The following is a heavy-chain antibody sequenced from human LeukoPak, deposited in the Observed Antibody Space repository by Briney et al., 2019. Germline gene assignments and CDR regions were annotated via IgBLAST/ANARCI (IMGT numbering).Heavy chain of an antibody. CDR1: GGSISSHY. Sequence: ETLSLTCTVSGGSISSHYWSWIRQPPGKGLEWVSAISGSGGSTYYADSVKGRFTISRDNSKNTLYLQMNSLRAEDTAVYYCAKEQKLSSGWDSYFDYWGQGTLVTVSS. CDR2: ISGSGGST. V-gene: IGHV3-23*01. CDR3: AKEQKLSSGWDSYFDY. D-gene: IGHD6-19*01. J-gene: IGHJ4*02.